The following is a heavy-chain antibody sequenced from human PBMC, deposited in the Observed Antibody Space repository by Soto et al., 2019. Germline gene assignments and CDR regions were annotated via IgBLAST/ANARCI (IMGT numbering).Heavy chain of an antibody. V-gene: IGHV4-59*08. CDR3: ARHSPSYCSSTTCYRYFDY. CDR1: GGSISTYY. Sequence: QVQLQESGPGLVKPSETLSLTCIVSGGSISTYYWSWIRQPPGKGLEWIGYFYDSGNTNYNPSLQSRVTISVDTSQNQFSLNLSSVTAADTAVYYCARHSPSYCSSTTCYRYFDYWGQGTLVTVSS. CDR2: FYDSGNT. D-gene: IGHD2-2*01. J-gene: IGHJ4*02.